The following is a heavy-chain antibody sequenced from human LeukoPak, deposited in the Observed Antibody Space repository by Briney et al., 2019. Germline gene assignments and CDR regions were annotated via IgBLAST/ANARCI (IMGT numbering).Heavy chain of an antibody. V-gene: IGHV3-15*01. J-gene: IGHJ4*02. CDR1: GFTFSNAW. CDR2: IKSKTDGGTT. CDR3: TTEVPPVQLWLPIDDY. D-gene: IGHD5-18*01. Sequence: GGSLRLSCAASGFTFSNAWMSWVRQAPGKGLEWVGRIKSKTDGGTTDSAAPVKGRFTISRDDSKNTLYLQMNSLKTEDTAVYYCTTEVPPVQLWLPIDDYWGQGTLVTVSS.